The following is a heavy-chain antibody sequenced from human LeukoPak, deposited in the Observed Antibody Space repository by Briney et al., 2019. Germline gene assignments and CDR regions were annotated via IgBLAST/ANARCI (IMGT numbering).Heavy chain of an antibody. CDR1: GYTFTSYY. J-gene: IGHJ5*02. V-gene: IGHV3-21*01. CDR3: ARDKIPSAGTPRGFDP. Sequence: GASVKVSCKASGYTFTSYYMHWVRQAPGQGLEWVSSISSTSSYIYYAASVKGRFTISRDNAKSSLYLQMNSLRAEDTAVYYCARDKIPSAGTPRGFDPWGQGTLVTVSS. D-gene: IGHD6-13*01. CDR2: ISSTSSYI.